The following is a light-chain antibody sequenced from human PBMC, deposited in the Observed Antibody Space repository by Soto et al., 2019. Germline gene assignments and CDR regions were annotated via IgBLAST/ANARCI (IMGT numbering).Light chain of an antibody. CDR2: AAS. CDR3: QQSYSTPWT. CDR1: QSINSW. J-gene: IGKJ1*01. V-gene: IGKV1-39*01. Sequence: DIQMTQSPSTLSASVGDRVTITCRASQSINSWLAWYRQKPGKAPKLLIYAASSLQSGVPSRFSGSGSGTDFTLTISSLQPEDFATYYCQQSYSTPWTFGQGTKVDIK.